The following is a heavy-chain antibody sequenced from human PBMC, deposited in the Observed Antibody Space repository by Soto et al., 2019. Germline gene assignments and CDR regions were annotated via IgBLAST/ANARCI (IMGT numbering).Heavy chain of an antibody. J-gene: IGHJ6*02. CDR3: ARDGGGDIVVVPAATPPHYYGMDV. V-gene: IGHV1-69*13. CDR1: GGTFSSYA. Sequence: SVKVSCKASGGTFSSYAISWVRQAPGQGLEWMGGIITIFGTANYAQKFQGRVTITADESTSTAYMELSSLRSEDTAVYYCARDGGGDIVVVPAATPPHYYGMDVWGQGTTVTVSS. D-gene: IGHD2-2*01. CDR2: IITIFGTA.